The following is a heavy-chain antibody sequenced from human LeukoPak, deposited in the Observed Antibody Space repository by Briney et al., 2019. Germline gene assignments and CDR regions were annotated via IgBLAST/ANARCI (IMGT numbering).Heavy chain of an antibody. V-gene: IGHV4-59*08. CDR2: VYYTGNT. Sequence: PSETLSLTCTVSGPSISDYYWGWIRQPPGKGLEWIGSVYYTGNTNYDPSLKSRVTISVDTSKNQFSLKLASVTAADTAIYYCARHKSGSYYSFDYWGQGTLVTVSS. CDR3: ARHKSGSYYSFDY. CDR1: GPSISDYY. D-gene: IGHD1-26*01. J-gene: IGHJ4*02.